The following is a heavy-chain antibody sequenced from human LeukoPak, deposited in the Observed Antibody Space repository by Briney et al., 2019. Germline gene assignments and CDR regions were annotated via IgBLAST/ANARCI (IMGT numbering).Heavy chain of an antibody. CDR3: AKEMKPWMHFDY. D-gene: IGHD5-12*01. Sequence: PGRSLRLSCAASGFTFSRSAVHWVRQAPGKGLEWVAVISHDGSKTDYTDSVKGRFTISRDNSKNTLYLQMNSLRAEDTAVYYCAKEMKPWMHFDYWGQGTLVTVSS. V-gene: IGHV3-30*18. J-gene: IGHJ4*02. CDR1: GFTFSRSA. CDR2: ISHDGSKT.